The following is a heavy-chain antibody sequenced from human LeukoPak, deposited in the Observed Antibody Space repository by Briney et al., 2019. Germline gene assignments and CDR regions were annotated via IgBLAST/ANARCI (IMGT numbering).Heavy chain of an antibody. J-gene: IGHJ4*02. D-gene: IGHD4-17*01. V-gene: IGHV3-23*01. Sequence: ETLSLTCAVYGGSFSGYYWSWVRQAPGKGLEWVSAISGSGGSTYYADSVKGRFTISRDNSKNTPYLQMNSLRAEDTAVYYCAKTIYGDYHFIDYWGQGTLVTVSS. CDR1: GGSFSGYY. CDR2: ISGSGGST. CDR3: AKTIYGDYHFIDY.